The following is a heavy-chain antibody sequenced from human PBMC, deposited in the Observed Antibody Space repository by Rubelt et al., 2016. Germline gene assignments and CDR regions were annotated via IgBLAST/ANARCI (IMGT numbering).Heavy chain of an antibody. J-gene: IGHJ6*03. V-gene: IGHV4-34*01. CDR1: GGSFSGFY. CDR3: ARLKVYAAAYYYGYMDV. CDR2: IYNTGNT. D-gene: IGHD3-22*01. Sequence: QVQLQQWGAGLLKPSETLSLTCAVYGGSFSGFYWSWIRQPPGKGLEWIGNIYNTGNTDYSVSLQGRLTLSLDTSKTQSSLSLRAVTAADTAVYYCARLKVYAAAYYYGYMDVWGNGATVTVSS.